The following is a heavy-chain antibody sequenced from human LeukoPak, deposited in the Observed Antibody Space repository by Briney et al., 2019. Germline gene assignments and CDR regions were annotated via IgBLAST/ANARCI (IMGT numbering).Heavy chain of an antibody. J-gene: IGHJ4*02. V-gene: IGHV3-30*18. CDR2: ISYDGSNK. D-gene: IGHD5-24*01. Sequence: GGSLRLSCAASGFTFSSYGMHWVRQAPGKGLEWVAVISYDGSNKYYADSVRGRFTISRDNSRNTLYLQMNSLRAEDTAVYYCAKDDRWLQFCCWGQGTLVTVSA. CDR3: AKDDRWLQFCC. CDR1: GFTFSSYG.